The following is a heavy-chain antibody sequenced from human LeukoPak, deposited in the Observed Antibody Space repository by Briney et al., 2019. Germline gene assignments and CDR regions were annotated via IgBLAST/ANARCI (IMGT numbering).Heavy chain of an antibody. CDR2: INTNTGNP. Sequence: ASVKVSCKASGYTFTSYAMNWVRQAPGQGLEWRGWINTNTGNPTYAQGFTGRFVFSLYTSVSTAYLQISSLKAEDTAVYYCARNFQQLVPSAFDIWGQGTMVTVSS. CDR1: GYTFTSYA. V-gene: IGHV7-4-1*02. CDR3: ARNFQQLVPSAFDI. D-gene: IGHD6-13*01. J-gene: IGHJ3*02.